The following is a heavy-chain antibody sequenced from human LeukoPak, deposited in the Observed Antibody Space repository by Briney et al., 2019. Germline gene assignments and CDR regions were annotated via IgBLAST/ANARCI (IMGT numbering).Heavy chain of an antibody. CDR2: IIPIFGTA. Sequence: SVKVSCKASGGTFISYAISWVRQAPGQGLEWMGGIIPIFGTANYAQKFQGRVTITADESASTAYMELSSLRSEDTAVYYCARADCSSTSCYFFKDFYYYYGMDVWGQGTTVTVSS. J-gene: IGHJ6*02. CDR3: ARADCSSTSCYFFKDFYYYYGMDV. D-gene: IGHD2-2*01. V-gene: IGHV1-69*13. CDR1: GGTFISYA.